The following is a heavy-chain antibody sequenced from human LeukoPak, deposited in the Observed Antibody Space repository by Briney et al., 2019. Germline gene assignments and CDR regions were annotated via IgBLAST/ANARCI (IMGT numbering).Heavy chain of an antibody. Sequence: GGSLRLSCAASGFTVSSNYMSWVRQAPGKGLEWVSVIYSGGSTYYADSVRGRFTISRDNSKNTLYLQMNSLRAEDTAAYYCARNGRDQWLASDYWGQGTLVTVSS. V-gene: IGHV3-53*01. CDR3: ARNGRDQWLASDY. D-gene: IGHD6-19*01. CDR2: IYSGGST. CDR1: GFTVSSNY. J-gene: IGHJ4*02.